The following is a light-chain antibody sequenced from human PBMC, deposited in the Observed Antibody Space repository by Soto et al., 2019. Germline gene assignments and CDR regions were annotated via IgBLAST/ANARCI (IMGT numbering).Light chain of an antibody. CDR3: QSYDSSLGGNYV. CDR1: SSNIGAGYD. Sequence: RVTISCTGSSSNIGAGYDAHWFQQVPGTAPKLLIYGSTNRPSGVPDRFSGSKSGTSASLAITGLQAEDEADYYCQSYDSSLGGNYVFGTGTKVTVL. CDR2: GST. J-gene: IGLJ1*01. V-gene: IGLV1-40*01.